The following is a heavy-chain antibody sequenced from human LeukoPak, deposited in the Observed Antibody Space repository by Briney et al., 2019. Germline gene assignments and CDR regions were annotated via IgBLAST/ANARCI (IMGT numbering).Heavy chain of an antibody. Sequence: GVSLRLSCAASGFTFSNYEMNWVRQAPGKGLEWIAYIRSDSKIIDYADSVKGRFTVSRDNAKNSLYLEMNSLRAEDTAVYYCAALWFGEGVYWGQGTLVTVSS. J-gene: IGHJ4*02. CDR1: GFTFSNYE. V-gene: IGHV3-48*03. CDR3: AALWFGEGVY. CDR2: IRSDSKII. D-gene: IGHD3-10*01.